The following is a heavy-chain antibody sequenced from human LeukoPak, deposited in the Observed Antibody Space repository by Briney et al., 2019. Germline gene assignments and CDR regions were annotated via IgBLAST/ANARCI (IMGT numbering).Heavy chain of an antibody. CDR1: GFTFSSYW. CDR3: ARDYGVYVYGMDV. CDR2: IKQDGSEK. Sequence: GGSLRLSCAASGFTFSSYWMSWVRQAPGKGLEWVANIKQDGSEKYYVDSAKGRFTISRDNAKNSLYLQMNSLRAEDTAVYYCARDYGVYVYGMDVWGQGTTVTVSS. V-gene: IGHV3-7*01. D-gene: IGHD6-13*01. J-gene: IGHJ6*02.